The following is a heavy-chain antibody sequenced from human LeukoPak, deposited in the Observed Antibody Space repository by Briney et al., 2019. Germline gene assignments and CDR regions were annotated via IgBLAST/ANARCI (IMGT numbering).Heavy chain of an antibody. D-gene: IGHD2-2*01. V-gene: IGHV4-34*01. CDR1: GGSFSGYY. CDR2: INHSGST. J-gene: IGHJ6*03. Sequence: SETLSLTCAVYGGSFSGYYWSWIRQPPGKGLEWIGEINHSGSTNYNPSLKSRVTISVDTSKNQFSLKLSSVTAADTAVYYCEGRSTSWSSYYYYYMDVWGKGTTVTISS. CDR3: EGRSTSWSSYYYYYMDV.